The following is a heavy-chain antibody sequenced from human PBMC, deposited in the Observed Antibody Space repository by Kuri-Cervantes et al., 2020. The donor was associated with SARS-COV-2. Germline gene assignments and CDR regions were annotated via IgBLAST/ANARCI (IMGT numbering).Heavy chain of an antibody. V-gene: IGHV3-48*04. CDR3: ATDTAMVDY. D-gene: IGHD5-18*01. J-gene: IGHJ4*02. CDR1: GFTFSSYS. CDR2: ISSSSSTV. Sequence: GKSLKISCAASGFTFSSYSMNWVRQAPGKGLEWVSYISSSSSTVYYADSVKGRFTISRDNARNSLSLQMNSLRAEDTAMYYCATDTAMVDYWGQGTLVTVSS.